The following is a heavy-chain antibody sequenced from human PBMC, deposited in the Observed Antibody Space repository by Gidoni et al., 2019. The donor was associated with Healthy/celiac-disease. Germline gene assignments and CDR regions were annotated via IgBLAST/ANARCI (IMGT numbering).Heavy chain of an antibody. D-gene: IGHD4-17*01. Sequence: EVQLVESGGGLVQPGRSLRLSCTASGFTFGAYAMSWVRQAPGKGLEWVGFIRSKAYGGTTEYAASVKGRFTISRDDSKSIAYLQMNSLKTEDTAVYYCTRAEDYGDYENDYWGQGTLVTVSS. V-gene: IGHV3-49*04. CDR2: IRSKAYGGTT. J-gene: IGHJ4*02. CDR1: GFTFGAYA. CDR3: TRAEDYGDYENDY.